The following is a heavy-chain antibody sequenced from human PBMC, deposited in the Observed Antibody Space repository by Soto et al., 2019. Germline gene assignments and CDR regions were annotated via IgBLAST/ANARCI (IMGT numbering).Heavy chain of an antibody. CDR2: ISAYNGNT. D-gene: IGHD2-15*01. Sequence: DSVKTYCKASGYTLTSYGISWVRQAPGQGLEWMGWISAYNGNTNYAQKLQGRVTMTTDTSTSTAYMELRSLRSDDTAVYYCVVAAQPYYFDYWGQGTLVTVSS. CDR1: GYTLTSYG. CDR3: VVAAQPYYFDY. V-gene: IGHV1-18*01. J-gene: IGHJ4*02.